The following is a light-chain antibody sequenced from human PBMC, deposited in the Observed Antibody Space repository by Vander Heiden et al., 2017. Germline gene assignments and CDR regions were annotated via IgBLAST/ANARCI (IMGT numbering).Light chain of an antibody. V-gene: IGLV3-21*02. Sequence: SYVLTQPPTVSVAPGQTARVTWGGNNIGSKSVHWYQQKPGQAPVLVVYDDSDRPSGIPERFSGSNSINTATLTISRVEAGDEAAYYCQVWDSSSDHRNWVFGGGTKLTVL. CDR3: QVWDSSSDHRNWV. CDR1: NIGSKS. CDR2: DDS. J-gene: IGLJ3*02.